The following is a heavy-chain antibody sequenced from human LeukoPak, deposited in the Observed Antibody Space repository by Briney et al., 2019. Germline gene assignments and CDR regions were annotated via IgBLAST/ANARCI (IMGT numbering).Heavy chain of an antibody. CDR2: INHSGST. CDR3: ARENSSGYYREYYFDY. CDR1: GGSFSGYY. Sequence: PSETLSLTCAVYGGSFSGYYWSWIRQPPGKGLEWIGEINHSGSTNYNPSLKSRVTISVDTSKNQFSLKLSSVTAADTAVYYCARENSSGYYREYYFDYWGQGTLVTVSS. V-gene: IGHV4-34*01. D-gene: IGHD3-22*01. J-gene: IGHJ4*02.